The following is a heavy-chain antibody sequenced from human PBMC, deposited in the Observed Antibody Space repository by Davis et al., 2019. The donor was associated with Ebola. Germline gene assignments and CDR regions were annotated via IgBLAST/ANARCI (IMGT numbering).Heavy chain of an antibody. CDR3: ASDLNWNSY. J-gene: IGHJ4*02. Sequence: GGSLRLSCAASGFTFSSYGMHWVRQAPGKGLEWVAVISYDGSNKYYADSVKGRFTISRDNSKNSLYLQMNSLRAGDTAVYYCASDLNWNSYWGQGTLVTVS. CDR2: ISYDGSNK. D-gene: IGHD1-7*01. CDR1: GFTFSSYG. V-gene: IGHV3-30*03.